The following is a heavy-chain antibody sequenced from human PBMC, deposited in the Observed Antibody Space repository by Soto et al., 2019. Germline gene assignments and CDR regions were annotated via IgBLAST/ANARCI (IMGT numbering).Heavy chain of an antibody. CDR1: RGSFSGYY. V-gene: IGHV4-34*01. Sequence: PSETLSLTCAVYRGSFSGYYWSWIRQPPGKGLEWIGEINHSGSTNYNPSLKSRVTISVDTSKNQFSLKLSSVTAADTAVYYCARSYGSGSPNWFDPWGQGTLVTVSS. CDR3: ARSYGSGSPNWFDP. J-gene: IGHJ5*02. D-gene: IGHD3-10*01. CDR2: INHSGST.